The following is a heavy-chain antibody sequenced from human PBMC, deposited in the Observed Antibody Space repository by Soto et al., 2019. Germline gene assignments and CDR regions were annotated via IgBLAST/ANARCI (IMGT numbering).Heavy chain of an antibody. V-gene: IGHV3-30*18. CDR1: GFTFSSYG. J-gene: IGHJ4*02. Sequence: QVQLVESGGGVVQPGRSLRLSCAASGFTFSSYGMHWVRQAPGKGLEWVAVISYDGSNKYYADSGKGRFTISRDNSKNTLYLQMNSLRAEDTDVYYCAKGRIVVVVAATPSFDYWGQGTLVTVSS. CDR3: AKGRIVVVVAATPSFDY. CDR2: ISYDGSNK. D-gene: IGHD2-15*01.